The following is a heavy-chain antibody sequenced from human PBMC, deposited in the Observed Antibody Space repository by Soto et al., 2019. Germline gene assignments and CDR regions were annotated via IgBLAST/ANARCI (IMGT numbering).Heavy chain of an antibody. CDR3: ARDLGSEQWFFDN. V-gene: IGHV4-31*03. CDR2: IHNSGST. Sequence: QVQLQESGPGLVKPSQTLSLTCLVSGASVSGDGSYCSWIRQHPVKGLEFIGYIHNSGSTYSNPSLENRVAMSIDTSKSQSSLRLSSVTAADSAVYFCARDLGSEQWFFDNWGQGILVTVSS. D-gene: IGHD6-19*01. J-gene: IGHJ4*02. CDR1: GASVSGDGSY.